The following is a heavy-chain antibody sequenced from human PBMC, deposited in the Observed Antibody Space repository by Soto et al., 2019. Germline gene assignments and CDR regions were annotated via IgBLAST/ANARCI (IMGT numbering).Heavy chain of an antibody. CDR1: GESFGGFY. CDR3: VHSPNVAVDH. Sequence: SESLSLTCVVYGESFGGFYWSWVRQSPGKGLEWIGEISQTETTAYSPSLKSRVSISADTSKKQFSLTLTSVTAADTAVYYCVHSPNVAVDHWGHGTLVTVSS. J-gene: IGHJ4*01. D-gene: IGHD2-15*01. V-gene: IGHV4-34*01. CDR2: ISQTETT.